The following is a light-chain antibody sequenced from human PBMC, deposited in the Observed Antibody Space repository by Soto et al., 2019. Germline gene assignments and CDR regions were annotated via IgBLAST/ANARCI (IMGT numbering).Light chain of an antibody. V-gene: IGKV3-11*01. Sequence: VITQCPATLSVSPGERATLSCRASQSVSSNLAWYQQKPGQAPRLLIYDASNRATGIPARFSGSGSGTDFTLTISSLEPEDFAVYYCQQRSNWPWTFGQGTKVDI. CDR3: QQRSNWPWT. CDR1: QSVSSN. CDR2: DAS. J-gene: IGKJ1*01.